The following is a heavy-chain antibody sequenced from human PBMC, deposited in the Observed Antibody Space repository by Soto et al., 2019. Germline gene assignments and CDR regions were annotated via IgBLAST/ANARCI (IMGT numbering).Heavy chain of an antibody. CDR3: VRFSGMDV. V-gene: IGHV3-74*01. CDR2: IKTDASDT. Sequence: GGSLRLSCAASEFTLSSYWMYWVRQAPGKGLVWVSRIKTDASDTAYADSVKGRFTISRDNAKNTLFLQMNSLRVEDTAVYYCVRFSGMDVWGQGTTVTVSS. CDR1: EFTLSSYW. J-gene: IGHJ6*02.